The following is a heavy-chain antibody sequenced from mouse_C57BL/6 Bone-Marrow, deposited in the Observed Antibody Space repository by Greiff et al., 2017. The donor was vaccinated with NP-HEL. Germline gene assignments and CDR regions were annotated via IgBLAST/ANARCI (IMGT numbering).Heavy chain of an antibody. V-gene: IGHV5-9*01. J-gene: IGHJ4*01. CDR3: ARRYLYYAMDY. CDR2: ISGGGGNT. Sequence: EVHLVESGGGLVKPGGSLKLSCSASGFTFSSYSLSWVRQTPETRLEWVATISGGGGNTYYPDSVKGRFTITRDNAKNTLYLQMSSLRSEDTALYYCARRYLYYAMDYWGQGTSVTVSS. CDR1: GFTFSSYS.